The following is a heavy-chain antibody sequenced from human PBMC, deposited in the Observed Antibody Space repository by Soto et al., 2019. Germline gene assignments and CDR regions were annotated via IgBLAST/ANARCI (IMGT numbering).Heavy chain of an antibody. V-gene: IGHV3-74*01. Sequence: GSLRLCSAASGLTFSYWWMHWVRQAPGKGLEWVSRIKRDGSITNYADSVKGRFTISRDNAKNTVYLQLTSLRAEVTATYYCAKDRHDAAADYWGQGTLVTVSS. CDR3: AKDRHDAAADY. CDR1: GLTFSYWW. CDR2: IKRDGSIT. D-gene: IGHD6-13*01. J-gene: IGHJ4*01.